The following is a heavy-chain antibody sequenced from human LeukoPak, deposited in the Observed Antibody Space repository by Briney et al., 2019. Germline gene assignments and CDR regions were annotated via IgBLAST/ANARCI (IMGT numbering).Heavy chain of an antibody. Sequence: SETLSLTCTVSGGSISSYYWRWIRQPPGKGLEWIGYIYYSGSTNYNPSLKSRVTISVDTSKNQFSLKLSSVTAADTAVYYCARGRWELAVGMDVWGQGTTVTVSS. CDR2: IYYSGST. CDR3: ARGRWELAVGMDV. V-gene: IGHV4-59*01. J-gene: IGHJ6*02. D-gene: IGHD1-26*01. CDR1: GGSISSYY.